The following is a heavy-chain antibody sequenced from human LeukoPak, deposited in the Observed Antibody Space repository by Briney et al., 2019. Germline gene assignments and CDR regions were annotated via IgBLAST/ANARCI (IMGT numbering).Heavy chain of an antibody. CDR2: IYQSGIT. CDR3: ASARWDH. V-gene: IGHV4-4*02. Sequence: PSETLSLTCAVSGGSITTDHWWSWVRQPPGKGLEWIGEIYQSGITNYNPSLKSRISISVDTSKNQFSLELSSVTAADTAVYYCASARWDHWGPGTLVTVSS. CDR1: GGSITTDHW. J-gene: IGHJ4*02. D-gene: IGHD4-23*01.